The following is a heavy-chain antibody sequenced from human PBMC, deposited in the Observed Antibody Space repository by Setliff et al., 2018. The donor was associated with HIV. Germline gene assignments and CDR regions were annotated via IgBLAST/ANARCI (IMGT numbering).Heavy chain of an antibody. D-gene: IGHD3-22*01. Sequence: PSETLSLTCFVSGVSISGHLWGWIRQPPGKGLEWIGYIYTSGSTNYNPSLKSRVTISVDTSKNQFSLKLSSVTAADTAVYYCARGLSFYDPGGFDYWGQGTLVTVSS. J-gene: IGHJ4*02. V-gene: IGHV4-4*09. CDR3: ARGLSFYDPGGFDY. CDR2: IYTSGST. CDR1: GVSISGHL.